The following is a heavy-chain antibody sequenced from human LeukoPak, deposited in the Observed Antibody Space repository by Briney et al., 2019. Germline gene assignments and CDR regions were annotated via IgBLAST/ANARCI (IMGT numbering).Heavy chain of an antibody. Sequence: SETLSLTCTVSGGSISSSSFYWGWIRQPPGKGLEWIGDISYSGSTYYNPSLKSRVTISVDTPKNQFSLKLSSVTATDTAVYYCARDHPYLTPYENWFDPWGQGTLVTVSS. D-gene: IGHD3-9*01. V-gene: IGHV4-39*02. J-gene: IGHJ5*02. CDR2: ISYSGST. CDR3: ARDHPYLTPYENWFDP. CDR1: GGSISSSSFY.